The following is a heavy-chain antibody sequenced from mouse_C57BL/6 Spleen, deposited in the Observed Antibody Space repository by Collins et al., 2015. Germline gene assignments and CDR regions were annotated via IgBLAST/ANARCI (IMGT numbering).Heavy chain of an antibody. D-gene: IGHD2-3*01. Sequence: QIQLVQSGPELKKPGETVKISCKASGYTFTDYSMHWVKQAPGKGLKWMGWINTETGEPTYADDFKGRFAFSLETSASTAYLQINNLKNEDTATYFCARSKGSYDGYYVGAMDYWGQGTSVTVSS. V-gene: IGHV9-2-1*01. CDR2: INTETGEP. CDR3: ARSKGSYDGYYVGAMDY. CDR1: GYTFTDYS. J-gene: IGHJ4*01.